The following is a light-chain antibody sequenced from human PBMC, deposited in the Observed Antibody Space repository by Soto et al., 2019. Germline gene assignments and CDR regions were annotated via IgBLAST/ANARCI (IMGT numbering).Light chain of an antibody. CDR3: QQYNKLPLT. V-gene: IGKV3-15*01. J-gene: IGKJ4*01. Sequence: EIVMTQSPATLSVSPGERATLSCRASQSVSNNLAWYQQKPGQAPRLLIYHASTRATGIPARFSGGGSGTEFTLTISILQSEDFAVYYCQQYNKLPLTFGGGTKVEIK. CDR1: QSVSNN. CDR2: HAS.